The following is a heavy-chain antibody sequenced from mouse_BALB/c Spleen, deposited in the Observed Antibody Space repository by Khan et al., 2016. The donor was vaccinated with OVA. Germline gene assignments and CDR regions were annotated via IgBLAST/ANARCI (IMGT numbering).Heavy chain of an antibody. V-gene: IGHV14-3*02. CDR1: GFNFKDTY. CDR2: IAPANGNT. CDR3: GQPGDGPRYFEV. J-gene: IGHJ1*01. Sequence: VRLQQSGAELVKPGASVKLSCTASGFNFKDTYMHWVKQSPEQGLEWIGRIAPANGNTNYNPKFQGKATITADTSSNTSYLQLISLTSEDTTVDYCGQPGDGPRYFEVWGAGTTVTVSS. D-gene: IGHD2-3*01.